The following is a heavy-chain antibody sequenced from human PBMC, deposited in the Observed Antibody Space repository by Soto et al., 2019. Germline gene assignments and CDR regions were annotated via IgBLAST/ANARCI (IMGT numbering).Heavy chain of an antibody. Sequence: QVQLVESGGGVVQPGTSLRLSCAASGFTFSSYAMHWVRQTPGRGLEWVAVISYDGGKVCYADSVKGRFTISRDNSKNTLYQHMNSLRAEDPALYYCERADGTAAAGTHWGQGTMFTVSS. CDR1: GFTFSSYA. J-gene: IGHJ4*02. V-gene: IGHV3-30-3*01. CDR2: ISYDGGKV. D-gene: IGHD6-13*01. CDR3: ERADGTAAAGTH.